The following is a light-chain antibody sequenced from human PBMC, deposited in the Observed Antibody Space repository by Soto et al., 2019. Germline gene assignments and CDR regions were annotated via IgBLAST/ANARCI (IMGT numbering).Light chain of an antibody. CDR3: QQGYSRPRT. CDR1: QSISTA. CDR2: TSS. V-gene: IGKV1-39*01. J-gene: IGKJ1*01. Sequence: DIQLTQSPSSLSASVCDRVTITCRASQSISTALNCYQQKPGKAPNLLIFTSSNLESGVPSRFSGSGSGTDFTLTISSLQPEDFATYFCQQGYSRPRTFGQGTKVEIK.